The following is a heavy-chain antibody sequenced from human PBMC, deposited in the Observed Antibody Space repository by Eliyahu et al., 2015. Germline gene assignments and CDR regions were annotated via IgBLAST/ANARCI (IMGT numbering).Heavy chain of an antibody. V-gene: IGHV3-23*01. CDR3: AKDSDSWAFQH. CDR2: ISGSGGST. J-gene: IGHJ1*01. Sequence: EVQLLESGGGLVQPGGSLRLXCAASGFTFSSYAMSWVRQAPGKGXEXVSAISGSGGSTYYAXXVKGRFTISRDNSKNTLYLQMNSLRAEDTAVYYCAKDSDSWAFQHWGQGTLVTVSS. D-gene: IGHD2-15*01. CDR1: GFTFSSYA.